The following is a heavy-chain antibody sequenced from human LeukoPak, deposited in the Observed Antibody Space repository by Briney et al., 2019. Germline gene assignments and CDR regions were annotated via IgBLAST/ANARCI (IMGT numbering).Heavy chain of an antibody. D-gene: IGHD4/OR15-4a*01. Sequence: PGGSLRLSCAASGFIFSSYVLSWVRQAPGKGLEWVSAISGSGDNTYYADSVKGRFTISRDKSMNTLYLQMNSLRDEDTAVYYCARRAGAYSHPYDYWGQGTLVTVSS. CDR2: ISGSGDNT. V-gene: IGHV3-23*01. CDR3: ARRAGAYSHPYDY. CDR1: GFIFSSYV. J-gene: IGHJ4*02.